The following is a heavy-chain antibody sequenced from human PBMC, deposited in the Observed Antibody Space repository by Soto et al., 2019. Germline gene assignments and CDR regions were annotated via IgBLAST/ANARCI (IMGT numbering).Heavy chain of an antibody. CDR1: GGSFSGYY. Sequence: QVQLQQWGAGLLKPSETLSLTCAVYGGSFSGYYWSWIRQPPGKGLEWSGEINHSGSTNYNPSLTRRAPISVDTSKNQLSLKLSSVTAADTAVYYCARSLYGMDVWGQGTTVTVSS. V-gene: IGHV4-34*01. CDR2: INHSGST. J-gene: IGHJ6*02. CDR3: ARSLYGMDV.